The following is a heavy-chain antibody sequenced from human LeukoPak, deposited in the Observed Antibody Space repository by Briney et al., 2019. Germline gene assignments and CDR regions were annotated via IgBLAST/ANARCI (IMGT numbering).Heavy chain of an antibody. D-gene: IGHD1-1*01. Sequence: GGSLRLSCAASGFTFSSYWMSWVRQAPGKGLEWVANIKQDGSEKYYVDSVKGRFTISRDNAKNSLHLQMNSLRAEDTAVYYCAREVFRERLALDYWGQGTLVTVSS. CDR1: GFTFSSYW. CDR3: AREVFRERLALDY. CDR2: IKQDGSEK. J-gene: IGHJ4*02. V-gene: IGHV3-7*01.